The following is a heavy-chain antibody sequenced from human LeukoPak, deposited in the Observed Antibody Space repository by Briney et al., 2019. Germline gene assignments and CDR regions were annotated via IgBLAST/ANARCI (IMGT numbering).Heavy chain of an antibody. J-gene: IGHJ4*02. Sequence: ASVKVSCKASGYTFTSYGISWIRQAPGQGLEWMGWISAYNGNTNYAQKLQGRVTMTTDTSTSTAYMEPRSLRSDDTAVYYCARSPRYYDSSGYYSASLTSRRYYFDYWGQGTLVTVSS. V-gene: IGHV1-18*01. D-gene: IGHD3-22*01. CDR2: ISAYNGNT. CDR3: ARSPRYYDSSGYYSASLTSRRYYFDY. CDR1: GYTFTSYG.